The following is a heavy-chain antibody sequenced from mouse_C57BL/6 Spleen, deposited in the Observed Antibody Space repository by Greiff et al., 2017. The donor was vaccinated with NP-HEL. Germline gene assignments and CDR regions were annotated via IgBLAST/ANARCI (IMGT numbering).Heavy chain of an antibody. CDR1: GYTFTDYN. CDR2: INPNNGGT. V-gene: IGHV1-18*01. J-gene: IGHJ3*01. Sequence: EVKLLESGPELVKPGASVKIPCKASGYTFTDYNMDWVKQSHGKSLEWIGDINPNNGGTIYNQKFKGKATLTVDKSSSTAYMELRSLTSEDTAVYYCARRRDDYPFAYWGQGTLVTVSA. CDR3: ARRRDDYPFAY. D-gene: IGHD2-4*01.